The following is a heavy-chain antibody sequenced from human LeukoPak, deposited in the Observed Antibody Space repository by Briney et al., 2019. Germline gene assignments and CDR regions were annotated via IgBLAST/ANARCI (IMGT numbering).Heavy chain of an antibody. CDR2: IDHTWST. D-gene: IGHD6-13*01. J-gene: IGHJ6*03. V-gene: IGHV4-59*01. CDR3: ARGRVSSSTWYSTYYYYFYMDV. Sequence: SETLSLTCTVSDDSITIYYWRWVRQPPGQGLEWIGYIDHTWSTNYNPSLNSRVTISRDTSKNHFALTLSSATPADTAVYFCARGRVSSSTWYSTYYYYFYMDVWGKGTTVTVSS. CDR1: DDSITIYY.